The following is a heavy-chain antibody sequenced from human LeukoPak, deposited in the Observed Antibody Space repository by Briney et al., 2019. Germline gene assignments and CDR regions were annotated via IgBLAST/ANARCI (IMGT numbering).Heavy chain of an antibody. CDR3: ARGPTVTTRSYYYMDV. Sequence: ASVKVSCKASGYTFTSYDINWVRQATGQGLEWMGWMNPNSGNTGYAQKFQGRVTITRNTSISTAYMELSRLRSDDTAVYYCARGPTVTTRSYYYMDVWGKGTTVTVSS. V-gene: IGHV1-8*03. CDR2: MNPNSGNT. J-gene: IGHJ6*03. CDR1: GYTFTSYD. D-gene: IGHD4-17*01.